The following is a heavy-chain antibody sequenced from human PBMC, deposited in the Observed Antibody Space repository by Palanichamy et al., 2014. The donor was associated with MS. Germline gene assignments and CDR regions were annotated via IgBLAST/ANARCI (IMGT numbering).Heavy chain of an antibody. CDR2: TSSSSSYI. CDR1: GFSFSNYY. Sequence: QVQLVESGGGLVKPGGSLRLTCAASGFSFSNYYMSWIRQAPGKGLEWISYTSSSSSYIKYADSVKGRFTISRDNAKNSLYVQMNSLRAEDTAVYYCARSSTARDDYYSDYWGQGTLVTVSS. V-gene: IGHV3-11*06. D-gene: IGHD1-1*01. CDR3: ARSSTARDDYYSDY. J-gene: IGHJ4*02.